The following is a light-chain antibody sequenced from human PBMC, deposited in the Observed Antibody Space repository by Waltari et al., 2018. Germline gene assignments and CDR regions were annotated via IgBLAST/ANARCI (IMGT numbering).Light chain of an antibody. J-gene: IGLJ2*01. V-gene: IGLV2-14*01. Sequence: QSALTLPAYVSASPRQFITISGTRTSSQVGAYNYLAWYQQHPGKAPKLTIYDVSKRPSGVSNRFSGSKSGNTASLTISGLQAEDEADYYCSSYTSSSIVVFGGGTKLTVL. CDR1: SSQVGAYNY. CDR2: DVS. CDR3: SSYTSSSIVV.